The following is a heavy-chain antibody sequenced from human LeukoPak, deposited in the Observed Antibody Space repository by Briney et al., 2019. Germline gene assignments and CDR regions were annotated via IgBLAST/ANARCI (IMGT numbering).Heavy chain of an antibody. CDR3: ARAFGYDYVWGSYRYGGLDP. CDR1: GESFSGYS. D-gene: IGHD3-16*02. J-gene: IGHJ5*02. CDR2: INHSGST. Sequence: PSETLSPTCDVYGESFSGYSWSRIRQPPGKGLEWIGEINHSGSTNYNPSLKSRVTASIDTSKNQFSLKLSSVTAADTAVYYCARAFGYDYVWGSYRYGGLDPWGQGTLVTVSS. V-gene: IGHV4-34*01.